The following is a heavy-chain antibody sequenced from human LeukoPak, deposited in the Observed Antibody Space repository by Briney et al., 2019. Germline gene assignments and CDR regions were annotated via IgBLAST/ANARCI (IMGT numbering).Heavy chain of an antibody. D-gene: IGHD1-26*01. CDR2: INHSGST. CDR1: GGSFSGYY. CDR3: MRHGDSGTYSY. Sequence: SETLSLTCAVYGGSFSGYYWNWIRRPPGKGLEWIGEINHSGSTNYNPSLKSRVTISVDMSKNQLSLQLSSVTAADTAVYYCMRHGDSGTYSYWGQGTLVTVSS. J-gene: IGHJ4*02. V-gene: IGHV4-34*01.